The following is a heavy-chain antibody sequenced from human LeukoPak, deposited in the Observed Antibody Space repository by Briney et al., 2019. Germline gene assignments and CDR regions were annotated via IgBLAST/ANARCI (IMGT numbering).Heavy chain of an antibody. J-gene: IGHJ6*02. V-gene: IGHV1-2*02. CDR3: ARVGRDYYGSGSYSHLSMDG. D-gene: IGHD3-10*01. CDR1: GYTFTGYY. CDR2: INPNSGGT. Sequence: ASVKVSFKASGYTFTGYYMHWVRQAPGQGLEWMGWINPNSGGTKYAQEFQGRVTKTRDTSTRTAYMELSRRRSDDTAVYYCARVGRDYYGSGSYSHLSMDGWGQGRTVTV.